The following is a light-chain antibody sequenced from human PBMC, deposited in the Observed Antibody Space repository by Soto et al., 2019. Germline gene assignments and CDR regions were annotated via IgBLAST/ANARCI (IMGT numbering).Light chain of an antibody. Sequence: ETVLTQSPGTLSFSPGERATLSCRASQTVTKSYLAWYQQKPGQAPRLLIFGTSSRATGVPDRFSGSGSGTDFTLTISSLEPEDFAVYFCQQSGSSPWTFGHGTKVEIK. CDR1: QTVTKSY. J-gene: IGKJ1*01. CDR3: QQSGSSPWT. CDR2: GTS. V-gene: IGKV3-20*01.